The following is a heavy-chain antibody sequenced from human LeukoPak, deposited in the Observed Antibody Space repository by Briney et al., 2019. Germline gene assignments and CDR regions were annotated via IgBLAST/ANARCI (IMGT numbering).Heavy chain of an antibody. J-gene: IGHJ4*02. V-gene: IGHV1-69*01. Sequence: GSSVKVSCKASGGTFSSYAISWVRQAPGQGLEWMGGIIPIFGTANYAQKFLGRVTITADESTSTAYMELSSLRSEDTAVYYCARGLARTGEFDYWGQGTLVTVSS. CDR1: GGTFSSYA. CDR2: IIPIFGTA. D-gene: IGHD7-27*01. CDR3: ARGLARTGEFDY.